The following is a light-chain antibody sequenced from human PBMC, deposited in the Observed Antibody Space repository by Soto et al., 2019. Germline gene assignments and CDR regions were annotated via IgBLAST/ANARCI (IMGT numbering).Light chain of an antibody. V-gene: IGKV1-6*01. CDR2: AAS. CDR1: QGISSW. J-gene: IGKJ1*01. CDR3: LQDYNYPRT. Sequence: AIQMTQSPSSLSASVGDRVTITCRASQGISSWLAWYQQKPGKAPILLIFAASRLQSGVPSRFSGSGSCTDFTLTISSLQPEDFATYYCLQDYNYPRTFGQGTKVEIK.